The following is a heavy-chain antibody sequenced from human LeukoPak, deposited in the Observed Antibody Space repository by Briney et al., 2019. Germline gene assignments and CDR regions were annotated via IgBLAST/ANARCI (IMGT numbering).Heavy chain of an antibody. D-gene: IGHD4-17*01. J-gene: IGHJ4*02. CDR2: ISYSGST. CDR1: GGSINSNNYF. Sequence: SETLSLTCTVSGGSINSNNYFWGWFRQPPGKGLEWIGSISYSGSTYYNPSVQSRVTISEDTSRNQFSLKLSSVTAADTAVYYCASDYGDYAPEAFYYWGQGTLVTVSS. CDR3: ASDYGDYAPEAFYY. V-gene: IGHV4-39*07.